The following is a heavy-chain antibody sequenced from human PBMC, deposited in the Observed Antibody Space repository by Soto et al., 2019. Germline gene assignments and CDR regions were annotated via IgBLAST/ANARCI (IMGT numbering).Heavy chain of an antibody. D-gene: IGHD6-19*01. CDR2: IYYSGST. CDR1: GGSISSYY. V-gene: IGHV4-59*01. J-gene: IGHJ5*02. Sequence: SETLSLTCTVSGGSISSYYWSWIRQPPGKGLEWIGYIYYSGSTNYNPSLKSRVTISVDTSKNQFSLKLSSVTAADTAVYYCARLIAVAGMARPYNWFDPWGQGTLVTVSS. CDR3: ARLIAVAGMARPYNWFDP.